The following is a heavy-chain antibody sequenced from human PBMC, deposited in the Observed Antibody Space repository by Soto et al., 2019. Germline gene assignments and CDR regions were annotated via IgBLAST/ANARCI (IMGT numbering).Heavy chain of an antibody. J-gene: IGHJ3*01. CDR1: GFTFSDYA. CDR2: IWYDGSNK. Sequence: QPGGSLRLSCAASGFTFSDYAMHWVRQAPGKGLEWVAVIWYDGSNKYYADSVKGRFTISRDNSKNTLYLQMNSLRAEDTAVYYYARDPLSNYDDSSGAVSFDFWGQGTMVTVS. D-gene: IGHD3-22*01. V-gene: IGHV3-33*08. CDR3: ARDPLSNYDDSSGAVSFDF.